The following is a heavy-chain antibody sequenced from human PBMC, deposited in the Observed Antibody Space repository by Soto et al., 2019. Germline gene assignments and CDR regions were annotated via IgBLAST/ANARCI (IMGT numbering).Heavy chain of an antibody. J-gene: IGHJ4*02. V-gene: IGHV4-34*01. CDR1: GGSFSGYY. D-gene: IGHD5-12*01. Sequence: SETLSLTCAVYGGSFSGYYWSWIRQPPGKGLEWIGEINHSGSTNYNPSLKSRVTISVDTSKNQFSLKLSSVTAADTAVYYCARGGYGGYDYWVCYFDYWGQGTLVTVSS. CDR2: INHSGST. CDR3: ARGGYGGYDYWVCYFDY.